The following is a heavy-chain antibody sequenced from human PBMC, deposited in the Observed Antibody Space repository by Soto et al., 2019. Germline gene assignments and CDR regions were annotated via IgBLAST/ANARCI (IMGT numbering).Heavy chain of an antibody. V-gene: IGHV1-69*02. CDR3: ATPAKPLLLGASQH. Sequence: ASVKVSCKASGGTFSSYTISWVRQAPGQGLEWMGRIIPILGIANYAQKFQGRVTITADKSTSTAYMELSSLRSEDTAGYSCATPAKPLLLGASQHWGRAPWSPSPQ. D-gene: IGHD2-21*02. CDR2: IIPILGIA. CDR1: GGTFSSYT. J-gene: IGHJ1*01.